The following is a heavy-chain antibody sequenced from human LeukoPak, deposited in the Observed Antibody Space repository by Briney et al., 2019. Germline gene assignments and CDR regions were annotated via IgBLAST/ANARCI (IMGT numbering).Heavy chain of an antibody. V-gene: IGHV3-66*01. D-gene: IGHD3-9*01. Sequence: GGSLRLSCAASGFTVSSNYMSWVRQAPGKGLEWVSVIYSGGSTYYADSVKGRFTISRDNSKNTLYLQMNSLRAEDTAVYYCARDIPAATIFLNLGAFDIWGQGTMVTVSS. CDR1: GFTVSSNY. J-gene: IGHJ3*02. CDR3: ARDIPAATIFLNLGAFDI. CDR2: IYSGGST.